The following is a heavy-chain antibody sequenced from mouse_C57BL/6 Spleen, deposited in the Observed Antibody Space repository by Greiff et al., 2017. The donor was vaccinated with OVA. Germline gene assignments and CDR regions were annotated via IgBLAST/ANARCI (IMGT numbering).Heavy chain of an antibody. CDR3: ASHYYGSSYVFDY. CDR1: GYTFTDYY. J-gene: IGHJ2*01. Sequence: VQLKQSGPELVKPGASVKISCKASGYTFTDYYMNWVKQSHGKSLEWIGDINPNNGGTSYNQKFKGKATLTVDKSSSTAYMELRSLTSEDSAVYYCASHYYGSSYVFDYWGQGTTLTVSS. CDR2: INPNNGGT. D-gene: IGHD1-1*01. V-gene: IGHV1-26*01.